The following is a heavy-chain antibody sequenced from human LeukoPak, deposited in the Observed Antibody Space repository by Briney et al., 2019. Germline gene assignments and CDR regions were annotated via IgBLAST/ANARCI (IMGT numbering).Heavy chain of an antibody. D-gene: IGHD6-19*01. CDR3: ARRLADY. Sequence: SETLSLTCAVYGGSFSGYYWSWIRQPPGKGLEWIGEINHSGSTNYNPSLKSRVTISVDTSKNQFSLKLSSVTAADTAVYYCARRLADYWGQGTLVTVSS. CDR2: INHSGST. CDR1: GGSFSGYY. V-gene: IGHV4-34*01. J-gene: IGHJ4*02.